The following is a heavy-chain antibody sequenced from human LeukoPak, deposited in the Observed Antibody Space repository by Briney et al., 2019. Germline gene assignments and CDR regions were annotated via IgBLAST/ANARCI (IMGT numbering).Heavy chain of an antibody. CDR3: AREAGDAFDI. Sequence: ASVKVSCKASGYTFTSYDINWVRQATGQGLEWMGWMNPNSGNTGYAQKFQGRVTMTRDTSTSTVYMELSSLRSEDTAVYYCAREAGDAFDIWGQGTMVTVSS. CDR1: GYTFTSYD. V-gene: IGHV1-8*01. J-gene: IGHJ3*02. CDR2: MNPNSGNT.